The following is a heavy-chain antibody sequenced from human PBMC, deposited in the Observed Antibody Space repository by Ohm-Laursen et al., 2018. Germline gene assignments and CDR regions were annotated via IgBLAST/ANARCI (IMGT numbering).Heavy chain of an antibody. CDR3: ARGGSGAYVPY. V-gene: IGHV1-8*01. Sequence: SSVKVSCKASGNTFTSYDINWVRQATGQGLEWMGWMAPKSGETFYAQKFQGRVTMTRNTSISTAYMELRSLRSEDTAVYYCARGGSGAYVPYWGQGTLVTVSS. D-gene: IGHD3-10*01. CDR2: MAPKSGET. CDR1: GNTFTSYD. J-gene: IGHJ4*02.